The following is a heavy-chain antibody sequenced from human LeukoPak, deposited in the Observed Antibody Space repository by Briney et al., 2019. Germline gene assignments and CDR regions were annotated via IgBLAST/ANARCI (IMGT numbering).Heavy chain of an antibody. D-gene: IGHD6-13*01. CDR3: AKDPGSSNWYYFGS. CDR1: GFTFDDYA. Sequence: PGGSLRLSCAASGFTFDDYAMHWVRQAPGKGLEWVSGISWNSDSLDYADSVKGRFTISRDNAKNSLYLQINTLRPEDTAFYYCAKDPGSSNWYYFGSWGQGTLVTVSS. CDR2: ISWNSDSL. V-gene: IGHV3-9*01. J-gene: IGHJ4*02.